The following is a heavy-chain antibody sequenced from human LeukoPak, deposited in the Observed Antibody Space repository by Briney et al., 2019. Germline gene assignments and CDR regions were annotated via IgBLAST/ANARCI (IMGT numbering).Heavy chain of an antibody. V-gene: IGHV3-11*06. CDR1: GFSFSDYY. D-gene: IGHD5-18*01. CDR3: AREVDTAMVPSIGDDY. J-gene: IGHJ4*02. CDR2: ISSSSSYT. Sequence: PGGSLRLSCAASGFSFSDYYMSWIRQAPGKGLEWVSYISSSSSYTNYADSVKGRFTISRDNAKNSLYLQMNSLRAEDTAVYYCAREVDTAMVPSIGDDYWGQGTLVTVSS.